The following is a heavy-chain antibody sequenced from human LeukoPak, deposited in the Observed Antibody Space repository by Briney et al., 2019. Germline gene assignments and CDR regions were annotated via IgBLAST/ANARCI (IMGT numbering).Heavy chain of an antibody. D-gene: IGHD5-18*01. J-gene: IGHJ5*02. Sequence: SETLSLTCTVSGGSVSSGGYYWSWIRQHPGKGLEWIGYIYYSGSTYYNPSLKSRVTISVDTSKNQFSLKLSSVTAADTAVYYCARVGYSYGSYWFDPWGQGTLVTVSS. CDR3: ARVGYSYGSYWFDP. V-gene: IGHV4-31*03. CDR2: IYYSGST. CDR1: GGSVSSGGYY.